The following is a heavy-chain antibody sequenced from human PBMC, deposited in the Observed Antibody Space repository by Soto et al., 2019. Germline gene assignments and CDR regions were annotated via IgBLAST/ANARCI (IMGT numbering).Heavy chain of an antibody. V-gene: IGHV1-2*04. J-gene: IGHJ6*03. CDR3: ARGIASTRKNLYYYMDV. D-gene: IGHD2-2*01. CDR1: GYTFTAYY. CDR2: INPNSGVI. Sequence: QVQLVQSGADVKKPGASVKVSCKASGYTFTAYYIHWVRQAPGQGPEWMGWINPNSGVIRYAQSFRGWLTLTTDTSSSTAYMELSGQRSDDTAVYFCARGIASTRKNLYYYMDVWGKGTTVTVSS.